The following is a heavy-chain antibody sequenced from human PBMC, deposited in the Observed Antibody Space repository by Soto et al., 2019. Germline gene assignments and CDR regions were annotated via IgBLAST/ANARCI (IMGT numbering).Heavy chain of an antibody. CDR2: ISHSGRT. Sequence: PSETLSLTCTVSGASLRSGSYYWSWIRQPPGKGLEWIGYISHSGRTNYDPSLKSRLTMSVDTSQNQFSLQLNSVTAADTAVYYCSYGSSFDYWGQGTLVTVSS. V-gene: IGHV4-61*01. D-gene: IGHD3-10*01. CDR1: GASLRSGSYY. J-gene: IGHJ4*02. CDR3: SYGSSFDY.